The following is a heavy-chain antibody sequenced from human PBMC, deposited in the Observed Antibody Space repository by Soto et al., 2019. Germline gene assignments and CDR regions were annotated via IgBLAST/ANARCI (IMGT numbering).Heavy chain of an antibody. CDR1: GCAYIDHY. J-gene: IGHJ6*02. V-gene: IGHV3-11*01. Sequence: GGDLRPSCTDSGCAYIDHYMSWIRQAPGKGLEWISYMTRSGSSSSYADSVKGRFTISRGNAKNSLYLQMNSLRGDDTAVYYCAREERLFYYYYSMDVCGQGT. CDR2: MTRSGSSS. CDR3: AREERLFYYYYSMDV.